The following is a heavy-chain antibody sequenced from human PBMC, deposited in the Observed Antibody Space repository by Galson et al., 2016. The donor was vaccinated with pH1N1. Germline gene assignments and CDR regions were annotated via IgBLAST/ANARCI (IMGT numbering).Heavy chain of an antibody. CDR2: MNQDGNKK. CDR1: GFTLSSYW. Sequence: SLRLSCAASGFTLSSYWMSWVRQVPGKGLEWVVNMNQDGNKKYYVDSVKGRFIISRDYSKNSLYLQMNSLRAEDTAMYYCVRAVGRAEAHWGQGTLVTVSS. J-gene: IGHJ4*02. D-gene: IGHD1-26*01. V-gene: IGHV3-7*01. CDR3: VRAVGRAEAH.